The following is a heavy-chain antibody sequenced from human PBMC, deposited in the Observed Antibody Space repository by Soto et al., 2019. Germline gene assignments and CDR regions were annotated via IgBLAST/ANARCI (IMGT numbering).Heavy chain of an antibody. CDR3: ARRGGLGHRIAVAGEAFDI. CDR2: IYPGDSDT. V-gene: IGHV5-51*01. Sequence: PGESLKISCKGSGYSFTSYWIGWVRQMPGKGLEWMGIIYPGDSDTRYSPSFQGQVTISADKSISTAYLQWSSLKASDTAMYYCARRGGLGHRIAVAGEAFDIWGQRTMVTVSS. CDR1: GYSFTSYW. D-gene: IGHD6-19*01. J-gene: IGHJ3*02.